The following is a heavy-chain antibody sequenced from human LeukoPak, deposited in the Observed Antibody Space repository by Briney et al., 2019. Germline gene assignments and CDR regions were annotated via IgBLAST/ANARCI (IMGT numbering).Heavy chain of an antibody. CDR3: ARGTKYAFDN. D-gene: IGHD2-2*01. J-gene: IGHJ4*02. CDR2: VGISSGNT. V-gene: IGHV3-48*01. CDR1: GFTFSDYS. Sequence: GGSLRLSCAASGFTFSDYSMNWVRQAPGKGLEWISYVGISSGNTKYTDSVKGRFTISGDKAKNSLYLQMNSLRVEDTAVYYCARGTKYAFDNWGQGTLVTVSS.